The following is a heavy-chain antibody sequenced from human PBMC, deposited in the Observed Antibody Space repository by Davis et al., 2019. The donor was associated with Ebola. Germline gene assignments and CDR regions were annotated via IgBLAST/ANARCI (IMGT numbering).Heavy chain of an antibody. CDR1: GGSISSYY. CDR2: IYYSGST. D-gene: IGHD3-3*01. J-gene: IGHJ6*02. V-gene: IGHV4-59*08. Sequence: PSETLSLTCTVSGGSISSYYWSWIRQPPGKGLEWIGYIYYSGSTNYNPSLKSRVTISVDTSKNQFSLKLSSVTAADTAVYYCARGIRFLEWSMDVWGQGTTVTVSS. CDR3: ARGIRFLEWSMDV.